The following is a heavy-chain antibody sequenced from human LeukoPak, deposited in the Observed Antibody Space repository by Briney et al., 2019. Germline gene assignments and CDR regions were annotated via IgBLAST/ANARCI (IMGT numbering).Heavy chain of an antibody. V-gene: IGHV1-18*01. D-gene: IGHD3-10*01. CDR2: ISAYNGNT. J-gene: IGHJ5*02. Sequence: ASVKVSCKASGGTFSSYAISWVRQAPGQGLEWMGGISAYNGNTNYAQKLQGRVTMTTDTSTSTAYMELRSLRSDDTAVYYCARVSGGSGSYANWFDPWGQGTLVTVSS. CDR3: ARVSGGSGSYANWFDP. CDR1: GGTFSSYA.